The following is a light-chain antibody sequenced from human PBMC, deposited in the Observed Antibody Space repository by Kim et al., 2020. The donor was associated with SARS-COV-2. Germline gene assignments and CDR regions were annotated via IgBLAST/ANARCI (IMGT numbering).Light chain of an antibody. V-gene: IGKV1-39*01. CDR2: AAS. CDR3: QQSYSNPSYT. CDR1: QSIDTF. Sequence: ASVGDRVPLPCRTSQSIDTFLNWYQKKPGQAPKLLIYAASALQSGVPSRFSGSGSGTDFTLTISRLQPEDYATYYCQQSYSNPSYTFGQGTKLEI. J-gene: IGKJ2*01.